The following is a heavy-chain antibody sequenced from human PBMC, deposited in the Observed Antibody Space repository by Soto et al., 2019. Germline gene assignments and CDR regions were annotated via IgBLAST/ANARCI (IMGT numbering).Heavy chain of an antibody. V-gene: IGHV1-3*01. Sequence: QVHLVQSGAEVRKPGASVKVSCKDSGYTFSSYAMHWVRQAPGQRLEWMGWINAGYGNTKSSQKFQDRGTISRDTSASTAYMELTSLRSEDTAVYYCARDTGDGTFDFWGQGTLVTVSS. J-gene: IGHJ4*02. D-gene: IGHD7-27*01. CDR3: ARDTGDGTFDF. CDR1: GYTFSSYA. CDR2: INAGYGNT.